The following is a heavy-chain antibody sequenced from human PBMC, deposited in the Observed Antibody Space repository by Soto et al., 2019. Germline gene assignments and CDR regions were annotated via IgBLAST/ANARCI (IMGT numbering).Heavy chain of an antibody. CDR3: ARDTRGYCSSTSCYTVDYYYGMDV. D-gene: IGHD2-2*02. CDR2: ISYDGSNK. Sequence: LRLSCAASGFTFSSYAMHWVRQAPGKGLEWVAVISYDGSNKYYADSVKGLFTISRDNSKNTLYLQMNSLRAEDTAVYYCARDTRGYCSSTSCYTVDYYYGMDVWGQGTTVTVSS. J-gene: IGHJ6*02. V-gene: IGHV3-30-3*01. CDR1: GFTFSSYA.